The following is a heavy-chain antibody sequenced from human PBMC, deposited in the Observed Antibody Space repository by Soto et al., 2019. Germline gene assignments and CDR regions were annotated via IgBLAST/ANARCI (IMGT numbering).Heavy chain of an antibody. CDR3: ANGYGGFDY. CDR2: ISYDGSNK. V-gene: IGHV3-30-3*01. D-gene: IGHD4-17*01. CDR1: GFTFSSYA. J-gene: IGHJ4*02. Sequence: GGSMRLSCAASGFTFSSYAMHRVRQAPGKGLEWVAVISYDGSNKYYADSVKGRFTISRDNSKNTLYLQMNSLRAEDTAVYYCANGYGGFDYWGQGTLVTVSS.